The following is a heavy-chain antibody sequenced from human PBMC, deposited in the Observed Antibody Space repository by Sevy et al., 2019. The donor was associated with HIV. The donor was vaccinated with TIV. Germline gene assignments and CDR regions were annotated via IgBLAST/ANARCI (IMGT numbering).Heavy chain of an antibody. Sequence: GGSLRLSCAASGFTFSDYNMNWVRQAPGKGLEWVSSISSISNYIYYADSVKGRFTISRDNAKNSLYLKMNSLRAEDTAVYYCARETSSFGEGIYYGMDVWGQGTTVTVSS. CDR1: GFTFSDYN. D-gene: IGHD3-10*01. CDR2: ISSISNYI. J-gene: IGHJ6*02. CDR3: ARETSSFGEGIYYGMDV. V-gene: IGHV3-21*01.